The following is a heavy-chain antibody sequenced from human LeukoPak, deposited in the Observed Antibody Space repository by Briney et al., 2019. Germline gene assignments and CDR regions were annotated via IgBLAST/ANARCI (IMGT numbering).Heavy chain of an antibody. CDR1: GGSFSGYY. Sequence: SETLSLTCAVYGGSFSGYYWSWIRQPPGKGLEWIGEINHSGSTNYNPSLKGRVTISVDTSKNQFSLKLSSVTAADTVVYYCARKGYCSSTSCRTRGYYYYMDVWGKGTTVTVSS. V-gene: IGHV4-34*01. CDR2: INHSGST. J-gene: IGHJ6*03. D-gene: IGHD2-2*01. CDR3: ARKGYCSSTSCRTRGYYYYMDV.